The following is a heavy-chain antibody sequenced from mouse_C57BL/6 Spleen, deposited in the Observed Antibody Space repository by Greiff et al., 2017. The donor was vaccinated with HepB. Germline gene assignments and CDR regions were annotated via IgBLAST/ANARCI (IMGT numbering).Heavy chain of an antibody. D-gene: IGHD1-3*01. CDR1: GYTFTSYW. Sequence: VQLQQPGAELVKPGASVKLSCKASGYTFTSYWMQWVKQRPGQGLEWIGEIDPSDSYTNYNQKFKGKATLTVDTSSSTAYMQLSSLTSEDSAVYYCARLYDHWYFDFWGTGTTVTVSS. CDR2: IDPSDSYT. J-gene: IGHJ1*03. V-gene: IGHV1-50*01. CDR3: ARLYDHWYFDF.